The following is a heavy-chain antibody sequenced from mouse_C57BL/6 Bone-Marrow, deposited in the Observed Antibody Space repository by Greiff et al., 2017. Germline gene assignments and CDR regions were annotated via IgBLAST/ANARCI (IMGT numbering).Heavy chain of an antibody. V-gene: IGHV1-52*01. J-gene: IGHJ1*03. Sequence: QVQLKQPGAELVRPGASVKLSCKASGYTFTSYWMHWVKQRPIQGLEWIGNIDPSDSETHYNQKFKEKATLTVDKSSSTSYMKLRSLTSEDSAVYYCSSDRDYGSSYWYFDVWGTGTTVTVSS. CDR1: GYTFTSYW. D-gene: IGHD1-1*01. CDR3: SSDRDYGSSYWYFDV. CDR2: IDPSDSET.